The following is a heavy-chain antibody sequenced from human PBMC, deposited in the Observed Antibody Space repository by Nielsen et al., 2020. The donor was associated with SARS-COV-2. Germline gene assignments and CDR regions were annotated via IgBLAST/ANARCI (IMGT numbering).Heavy chain of an antibody. V-gene: IGHV4-4*02. CDR3: ASSTVVTSGRYFDY. J-gene: IGHJ4*02. CDR1: GGSISSSNW. CDR2: IYHSGST. D-gene: IGHD4-23*01. Sequence: SETLSLTCAVSGGSISSSNWWSWVRQPPGKGLEWIGEIYHSGSTNYNPSLKSRVTISVDKSKNQFSLKLSSVTAADTAVYYCASSTVVTSGRYFDYWGQGTLVTVSS.